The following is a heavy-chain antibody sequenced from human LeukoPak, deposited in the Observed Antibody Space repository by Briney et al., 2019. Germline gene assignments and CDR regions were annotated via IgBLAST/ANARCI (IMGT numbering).Heavy chain of an antibody. CDR3: ARDQSLTWIEADYYFDY. D-gene: IGHD5-12*01. J-gene: IGHJ4*02. CDR1: GYTFTGYY. CDR2: INPNSGGT. V-gene: IGHV1-2*02. Sequence: ASVKVSCKASGYTFTGYYMYWVRQAPGRGLEWMGWINPNSGGTNYAQKFQGRVTMTRDTSISTAYMELSRLRSDDTAVYYCARDQSLTWIEADYYFDYWGQGTLVTVSS.